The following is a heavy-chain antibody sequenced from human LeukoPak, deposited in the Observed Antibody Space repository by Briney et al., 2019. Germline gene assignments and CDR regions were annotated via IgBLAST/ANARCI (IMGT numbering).Heavy chain of an antibody. J-gene: IGHJ6*03. CDR2: INSDGSST. Sequence: GGSPRLSCAASGFTFSSYWMHSVRPAPGKGLVWVSRINSDGSSTSYADSVKGRFTISRDNAKNTLYLQMNSLRAEDTAVYYCARNRDILTESYYYYMDVWGKGTTVTISS. D-gene: IGHD3-9*01. CDR1: GFTFSSYW. CDR3: ARNRDILTESYYYYMDV. V-gene: IGHV3-74*01.